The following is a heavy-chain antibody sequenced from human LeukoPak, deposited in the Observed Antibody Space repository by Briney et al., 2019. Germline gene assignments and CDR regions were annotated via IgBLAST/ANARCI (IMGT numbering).Heavy chain of an antibody. J-gene: IGHJ4*02. CDR3: AKDLFEVLDY. CDR2: IRYDGSNK. CDR1: GFTFSSYG. D-gene: IGHD3-10*01. Sequence: GGSLRLSCAASGFTFSSYGIHWVRQAPGKGLEWVAFIRYDGSNKYYADSVKGRFTISRDNSKNTLYLQMNSLRAEDTAVYYCAKDLFEVLDYWGQGTLVTVSS. V-gene: IGHV3-30*02.